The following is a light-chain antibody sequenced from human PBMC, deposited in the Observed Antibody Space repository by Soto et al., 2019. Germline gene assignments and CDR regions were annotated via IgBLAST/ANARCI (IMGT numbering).Light chain of an antibody. J-gene: IGKJ1*01. CDR2: WAS. Sequence: DIVMTQSPDSLAVSLGERATIKCKSSQSVLYSSNNKNYLAWYQQKPGQPPNLLIYWASTRESGVPDRFSGSGSGTNFTLTISSLQAEDVAVYYCQQYYNTPWTFGQGTKVDIK. V-gene: IGKV4-1*01. CDR1: QSVLYSSNNKNY. CDR3: QQYYNTPWT.